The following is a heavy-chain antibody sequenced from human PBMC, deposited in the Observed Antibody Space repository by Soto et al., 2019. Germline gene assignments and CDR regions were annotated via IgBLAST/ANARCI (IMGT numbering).Heavy chain of an antibody. CDR2: INPSGGRT. D-gene: IGHD2-2*01. Sequence: ASVKVSCKASGYTFTHHYIHWVRQAPGQGLDWVGVINPSGGRTNYAQKFQGRVTMTEDTSTDTAYMELSSLRSEDTAVYYCATGVVVPAAIGYYYYGMDVWGQGTTVTVSS. V-gene: IGHV1-46*01. CDR3: ATGVVVPAAIGYYYYGMDV. J-gene: IGHJ6*02. CDR1: GYTFTHHY.